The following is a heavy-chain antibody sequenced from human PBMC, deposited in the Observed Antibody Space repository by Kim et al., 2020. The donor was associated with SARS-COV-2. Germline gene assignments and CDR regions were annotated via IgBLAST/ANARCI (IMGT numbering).Heavy chain of an antibody. CDR3: ARDHYDILTGYSTYGMDV. V-gene: IGHV3-48*03. CDR1: GFTFSSYE. D-gene: IGHD3-9*01. CDR2: ISSSGSTI. J-gene: IGHJ6*02. Sequence: GGSLRLSCAASGFTFSSYEMNWVRQAPGKGLEWVSYISSSGSTIYYADSVKGRFTISRDNAKNSLYLQMNSLRAEDTAVYYCARDHYDILTGYSTYGMDVWGQGTTVTVSS.